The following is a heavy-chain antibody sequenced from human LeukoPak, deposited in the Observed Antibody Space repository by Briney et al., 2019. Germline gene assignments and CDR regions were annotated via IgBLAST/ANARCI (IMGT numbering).Heavy chain of an antibody. CDR1: GGTFSSYA. D-gene: IGHD3-10*01. CDR2: IIPIFGTA. CDR3: ARADYYGSGNYRYYYYMDV. J-gene: IGHJ6*03. V-gene: IGHV1-69*05. Sequence: GASVKVSCKASGGTFSSYAISWVRQAPGQGLEWMGGIIPIFGTANYAQKFQGRVTITTDESTSTAYMDLSSLRSEDTAVYYCARADYYGSGNYRYYYYMDVWGKGTTVTVPS.